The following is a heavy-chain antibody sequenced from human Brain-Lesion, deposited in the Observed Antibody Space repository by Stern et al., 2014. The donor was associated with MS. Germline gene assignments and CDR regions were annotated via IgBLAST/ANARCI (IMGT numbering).Heavy chain of an antibody. CDR1: GYLFDDYW. CDR2: IFPRDSNT. CDR3: ARSPATPSGYDRFDY. V-gene: IGHV5-51*03. D-gene: IGHD5-12*01. J-gene: IGHJ4*02. Sequence: DQLVQSGAEVKKPGESLKISCEASGYLFDDYWIGWVRQMSGRGLELVAIIFPRDSNTRYSPSVQGPVTIAAKKSISPAYLQWSSQKASDPAMYYCARSPATPSGYDRFDYWGQGALVTVSS.